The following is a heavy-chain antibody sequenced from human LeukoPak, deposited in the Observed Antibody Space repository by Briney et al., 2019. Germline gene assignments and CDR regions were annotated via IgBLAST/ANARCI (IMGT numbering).Heavy chain of an antibody. D-gene: IGHD5-18*01. CDR3: ARSNTAMVPDY. V-gene: IGHV4-31*03. Sequence: SETLSLTCTVSGGSISSGGYYWSWIRQHPGKGLEWIGYIYYGGSTYYNPSLKSRVTISVDTSKNQFSLKLSSVTAADTAVYYCARSNTAMVPDYWGQGALVTVSS. CDR2: IYYGGST. CDR1: GGSISSGGYY. J-gene: IGHJ4*02.